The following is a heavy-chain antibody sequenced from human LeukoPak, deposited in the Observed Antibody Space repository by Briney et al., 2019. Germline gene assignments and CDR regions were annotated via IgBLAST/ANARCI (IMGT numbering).Heavy chain of an antibody. CDR2: IYTSGST. Sequence: SETLSLTCTLSGGSISSYYSSWLRQPAGKGLEWIGRIYTSGSTNYNPSLKSRVTMSVDTSKNQFSLKLSSVTAADTAVYYCAKRDAFAIWGQGAMVTVSS. J-gene: IGHJ3*02. CDR1: GGSISSYY. CDR3: AKRDAFAI. V-gene: IGHV4-4*07.